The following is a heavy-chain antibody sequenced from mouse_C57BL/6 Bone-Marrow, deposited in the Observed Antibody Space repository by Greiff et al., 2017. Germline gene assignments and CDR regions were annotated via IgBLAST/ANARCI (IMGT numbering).Heavy chain of an antibody. J-gene: IGHJ4*01. CDR3: ARETYYSNYYAMDY. CDR1: GYSITSGYD. Sequence: DVKLVESGPGMVKPSQSLSLTCTVTGYSITSGYDWHWIRHFPGNKLEWMGYISYSGSTNYNPSLKSRISITHDTSKNHFFLKLNSVTTEDTATYYCARETYYSNYYAMDYWGQGTSVTVSS. D-gene: IGHD2-5*01. CDR2: ISYSGST. V-gene: IGHV3-1*01.